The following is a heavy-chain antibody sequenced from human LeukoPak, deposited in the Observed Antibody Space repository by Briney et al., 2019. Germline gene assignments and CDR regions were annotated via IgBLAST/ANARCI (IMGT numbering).Heavy chain of an antibody. V-gene: IGHV4-59*11. D-gene: IGHD3-10*01. CDR3: ARGGITMVRGVINNWFDP. CDR2: IYYSGST. Sequence: SETLSLTCIVSGDSITNHYWSLIRRPPGKGLEWIGYIYYSGSTNYNPSLKSRVTISVDTSKNQFSLKLSSVTAADTAVYYCARGGITMVRGVINNWFDPWGQGTLVTVSS. CDR1: GDSITNHY. J-gene: IGHJ5*02.